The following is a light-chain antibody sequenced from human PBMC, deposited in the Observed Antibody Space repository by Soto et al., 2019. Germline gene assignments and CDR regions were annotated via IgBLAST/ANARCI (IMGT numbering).Light chain of an antibody. CDR2: DAS. J-gene: IGKJ1*01. V-gene: IGKV1-33*01. CDR1: QNINNY. Sequence: DIQMTQSPSSLSASVGDRVTITCQASQNINNYLNWYQQKPGRAPKLLIYDASNLEAGVPSRFRGSGSGTDFTFTISRLQPEDIATYYCQQYYTNSQASFGQGTKVEIK. CDR3: QQYYTNSQAS.